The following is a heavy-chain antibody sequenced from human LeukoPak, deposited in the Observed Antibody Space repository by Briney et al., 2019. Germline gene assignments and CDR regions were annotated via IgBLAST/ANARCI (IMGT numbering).Heavy chain of an antibody. CDR2: IYSGGST. CDR3: ARDAGLHYYDSSGYLD. Sequence: GGSLRLSCAASGFTFSSSAMSWVRQVPGKGLEWVSVIYSGGSTYYADSVKGRFTISRDNSKNTLYLQMNSLRAEDTAVYYCARDAGLHYYDSSGYLDWGQGTLVTVSS. D-gene: IGHD3-22*01. CDR1: GFTFSSSA. J-gene: IGHJ4*02. V-gene: IGHV3-53*01.